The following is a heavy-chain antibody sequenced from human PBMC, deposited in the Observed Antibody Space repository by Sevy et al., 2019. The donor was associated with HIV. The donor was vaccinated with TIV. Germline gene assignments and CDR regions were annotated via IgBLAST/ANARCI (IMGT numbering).Heavy chain of an antibody. J-gene: IGHJ6*02. CDR1: GFTFSSYG. CDR2: IRYDGSNK. Sequence: GGSLRLSCAASGFTFSSYGMHWVRQAPGKGLEWVAFIRYDGSNKYYADSVKGRFTISRDNSKNTLYLQMNSLRAEDTAVYYCAKALVGWDRYYYYYGMDVWGQGTTVTVSS. D-gene: IGHD1-26*01. CDR3: AKALVGWDRYYYYYGMDV. V-gene: IGHV3-30*02.